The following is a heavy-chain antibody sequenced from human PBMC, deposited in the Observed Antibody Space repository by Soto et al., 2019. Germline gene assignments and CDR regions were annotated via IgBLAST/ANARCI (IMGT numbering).Heavy chain of an antibody. D-gene: IGHD5-12*01. Sequence: ASVKVSCKACGYTFTSYGISWVRQAPGQGLEWMGWINGYNGNTNHAQKLQGRVTMSTDTSTSTAYMELTSLRSDDTAVYYWARLYEDGYNLNDWGQGTLVTVSS. J-gene: IGHJ4*02. CDR2: INGYNGNT. V-gene: IGHV1-18*01. CDR1: GYTFTSYG. CDR3: ARLYEDGYNLND.